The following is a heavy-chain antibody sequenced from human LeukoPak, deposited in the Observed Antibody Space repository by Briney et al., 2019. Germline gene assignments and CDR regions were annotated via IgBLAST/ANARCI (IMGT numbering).Heavy chain of an antibody. CDR1: GFTFSAYA. D-gene: IGHD5-12*01. CDR3: ARDLHYDVAMDV. CDR2: IGSGNKA. Sequence: GGSLRLSCEASGFTFSAYAMTWVRQAPGQGLEWVSSIGSGNKAHYSEPVKGRFAISRDNSKSMLFLQLNSLRAEDTALYYCARDLHYDVAMDVWGQGTKAPVSS. V-gene: IGHV3-23*01. J-gene: IGHJ6*02.